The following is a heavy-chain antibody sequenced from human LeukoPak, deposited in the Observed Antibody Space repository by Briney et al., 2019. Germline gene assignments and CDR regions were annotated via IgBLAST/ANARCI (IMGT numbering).Heavy chain of an antibody. Sequence: VASVKVSCKASGYTFTSYGISWVRQAPGQGLEWMGWISAYNGNTNYAQKLQGRVTMTTDTSTSTAYMELRSLRSDDTAVYYCARAARSSDSSGYKYYYYYYMDVWGKGTTVTVSS. D-gene: IGHD3-22*01. CDR1: GYTFTSYG. J-gene: IGHJ6*03. CDR3: ARAARSSDSSGYKYYYYYYMDV. CDR2: ISAYNGNT. V-gene: IGHV1-18*01.